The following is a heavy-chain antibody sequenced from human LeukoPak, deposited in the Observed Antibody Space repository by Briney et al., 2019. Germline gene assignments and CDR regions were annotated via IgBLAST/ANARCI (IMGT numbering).Heavy chain of an antibody. CDR1: GGSISSSSYY. CDR3: ARIPLEGLRLSPFDY. V-gene: IGHV4-39*07. CDR2: IYYSGST. J-gene: IGHJ4*02. Sequence: SETLSLTCTVSGGSISSSSYYWGWIRQPPGKGLEWIGSIYYSGSTYYNPSLKSRVTISVDTSKNQFSLKLSSVTAADTAVYYCARIPLEGLRLSPFDYWGQGTLVTVSS. D-gene: IGHD5-12*01.